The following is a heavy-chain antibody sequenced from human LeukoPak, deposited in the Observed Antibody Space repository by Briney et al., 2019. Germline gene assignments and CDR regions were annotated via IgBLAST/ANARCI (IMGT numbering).Heavy chain of an antibody. CDR2: ISCDGSNK. CDR1: GFTFSSYA. CDR3: ARTRGDYDFWSGYYLQYYGMDV. J-gene: IGHJ6*02. D-gene: IGHD3-3*01. Sequence: GGSLRLSCAASGFTFSSYAMHWVRQAPGKGLEWVAVISCDGSNKYYADSVKGRFTISRDNSKNTLYLQMNSLRAEDTAVYYCARTRGDYDFWSGYYLQYYGMDVWGQGTTVTVSS. V-gene: IGHV3-30*04.